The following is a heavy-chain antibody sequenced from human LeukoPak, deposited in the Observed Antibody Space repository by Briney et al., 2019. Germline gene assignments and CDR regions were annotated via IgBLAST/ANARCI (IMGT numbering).Heavy chain of an antibody. CDR2: IYYSGST. V-gene: IGHV4-39*07. CDR3: ASLRSSGSLYYYYYMDV. CDR1: GGSISSSSYY. Sequence: PSETLSLTCTVSGGSISSSSYYWGWIRQPPGKGLEWIGSIYYSGSTYYNPSLKSRVTISVDTSKNQFSLKLSSVTAADTAVYYCASLRSSGSLYYYYYMDVWGKGTTVTVSS. J-gene: IGHJ6*03. D-gene: IGHD3-22*01.